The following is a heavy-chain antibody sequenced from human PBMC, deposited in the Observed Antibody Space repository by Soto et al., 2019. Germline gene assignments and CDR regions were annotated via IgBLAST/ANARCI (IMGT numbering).Heavy chain of an antibody. V-gene: IGHV3-30-3*01. CDR2: ISYDGSNK. Sequence: GGSLRLSCAASGFTFSSYAMHWVRQAPGKGLEWVAVISYDGSNKYYADSVKGRFTISRDNSKNTLYLQMNSLRAEDTAVYYCARDLARFTKYYYGMDVWGQGTTVTVSS. CDR1: GFTFSSYA. D-gene: IGHD3-3*01. J-gene: IGHJ6*02. CDR3: ARDLARFTKYYYGMDV.